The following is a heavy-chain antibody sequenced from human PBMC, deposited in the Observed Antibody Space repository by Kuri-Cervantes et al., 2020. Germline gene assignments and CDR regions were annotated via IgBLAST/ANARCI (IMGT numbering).Heavy chain of an antibody. V-gene: IGHV3-9*01. CDR2: ISWNSGSI. D-gene: IGHD3-22*01. CDR1: GFTFDDYA. J-gene: IGHJ4*02. CDR3: ARDRAAYFDASGSFVTFSDY. Sequence: LSLTCAASGFTFDDYAMHWVRQAPGKGLEWVSGISWNSGSIGYADSVKGRFTISRDNAKNSLYLQMSSLRAEDTAVYYCARDRAAYFDASGSFVTFSDYWGQGALVTVSS.